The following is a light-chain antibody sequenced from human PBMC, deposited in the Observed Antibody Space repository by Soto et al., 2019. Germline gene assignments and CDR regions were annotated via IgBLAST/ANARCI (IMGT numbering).Light chain of an antibody. Sequence: QSALTQPPSASGSPGQSVTIPCTGTSSDVGGYNSVSWYQQHPGKLPKLMIYEVSKRPSGVPDRFSGSKSGNTASLTVSGLQAEDEADYYCSSYAGSNNLVFGGGTKLTVL. CDR3: SSYAGSNNLV. CDR1: SSDVGGYNS. J-gene: IGLJ2*01. CDR2: EVS. V-gene: IGLV2-8*01.